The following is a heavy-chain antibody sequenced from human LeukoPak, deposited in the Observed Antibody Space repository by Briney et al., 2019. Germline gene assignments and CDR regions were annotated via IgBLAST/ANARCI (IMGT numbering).Heavy chain of an antibody. D-gene: IGHD3-16*02. Sequence: GASVKVSCKASGYTFTGYYMHWVRQAPGQGLEWMGWINPNSGGTNYAQKFQGRVTMTRDTSISTAYMELSRLRSDDTAVYYCAKAALVGDYVWGSYRPSYYFDYWGQGTLVTVSS. CDR2: INPNSGGT. CDR1: GYTFTGYY. CDR3: AKAALVGDYVWGSYRPSYYFDY. V-gene: IGHV1-2*02. J-gene: IGHJ4*02.